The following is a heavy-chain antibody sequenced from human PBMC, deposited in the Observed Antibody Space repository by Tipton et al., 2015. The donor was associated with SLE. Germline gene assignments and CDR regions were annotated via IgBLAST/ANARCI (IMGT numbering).Heavy chain of an antibody. CDR3: ARLPDLGILTGSDAFDI. J-gene: IGHJ3*02. D-gene: IGHD3-9*01. CDR1: GGSISSSSYY. CDR2: IYYSGST. Sequence: TLSLTCTVSGGSISSSSYYWGWIRQPPGKGLEWIGSIYYSGSTYYNPSLKSRVTISVDTSKNQFSLKLSSVTAADTAVYYCARLPDLGILTGSDAFDIRGQGTMVTVSS. V-gene: IGHV4-39*01.